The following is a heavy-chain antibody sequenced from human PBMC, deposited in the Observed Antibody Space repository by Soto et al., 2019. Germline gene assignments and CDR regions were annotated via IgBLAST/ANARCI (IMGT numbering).Heavy chain of an antibody. D-gene: IGHD6-13*01. J-gene: IGHJ4*02. V-gene: IGHV1-46*01. CDR3: ARDAGGVAAARTPYYFEY. CDR1: GYTFTSYY. Sequence: ASVKVSCKASGYTFTSYYMHWVRQAPGQGLEWMGIINPSGGSTSYAQKFQGRVTMTRDTSTSTVYMELSSLRSEDTAVYYCARDAGGVAAARTPYYFEYWGQGNLVTVSA. CDR2: INPSGGST.